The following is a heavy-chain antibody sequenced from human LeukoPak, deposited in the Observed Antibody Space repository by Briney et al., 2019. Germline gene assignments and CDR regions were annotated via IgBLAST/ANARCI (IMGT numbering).Heavy chain of an antibody. J-gene: IGHJ4*02. CDR2: ISGDGYDI. Sequence: GGSLRLSCATSGFSFSDNYMSWIRQAPGKGLQWLPYISGDGYDINYADSVKGRFTVARDNAKNALYLQMNSLGVEDTAIYYCATKAREAPEWGQGTLVTVSS. CDR3: ATKAREAPE. D-gene: IGHD1/OR15-1a*01. V-gene: IGHV3-11*01. CDR1: GFSFSDNY.